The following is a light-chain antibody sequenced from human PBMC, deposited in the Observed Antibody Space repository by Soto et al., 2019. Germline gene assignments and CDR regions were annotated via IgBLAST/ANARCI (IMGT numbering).Light chain of an antibody. V-gene: IGKV3-15*01. Sequence: EIVMTQSPATLSVSPGERATLSCRASQNVRSNLAWYQQKLGEAPRLLIYGASNRATGIPATFSGSGSETEFTLTISSLQSEDFAVYYCQQYSKWPLTFGGGTKVDIK. CDR2: GAS. CDR1: QNVRSN. J-gene: IGKJ4*01. CDR3: QQYSKWPLT.